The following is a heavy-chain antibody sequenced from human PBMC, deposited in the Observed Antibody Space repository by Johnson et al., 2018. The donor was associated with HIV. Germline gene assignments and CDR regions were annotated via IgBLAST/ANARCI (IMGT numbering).Heavy chain of an antibody. Sequence: VQLVESGGGLVQPGGSLRLPCAASGFTFSSYWMSWVRQAPGKGLEWVAFIRYDGSNKYYADSVKGRFTISRDNSKNTLYLQMNSLRAEDTAVYYCARGSYDGDAFDIWGQGTMVTVSS. CDR2: IRYDGSNK. D-gene: IGHD1-26*01. CDR1: GFTFSSYW. CDR3: ARGSYDGDAFDI. J-gene: IGHJ3*02. V-gene: IGHV3-30*02.